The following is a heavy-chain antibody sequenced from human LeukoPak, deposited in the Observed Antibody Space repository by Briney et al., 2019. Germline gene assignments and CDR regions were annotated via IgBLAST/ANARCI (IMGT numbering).Heavy chain of an antibody. D-gene: IGHD6-19*01. V-gene: IGHV1-69*05. CDR1: GGTFSSYA. CDR3: VFGYSSGWYQDYFDY. Sequence: ASVKVSCKASGGTFSSYAISWVRQAPGQGLEWMGRIIPIFGTANYAQKFQGRVTITTDESTSTAYMELSSLSSEDTAVYYCVFGYSSGWYQDYFDYWGQGTLVTVSS. J-gene: IGHJ4*02. CDR2: IIPIFGTA.